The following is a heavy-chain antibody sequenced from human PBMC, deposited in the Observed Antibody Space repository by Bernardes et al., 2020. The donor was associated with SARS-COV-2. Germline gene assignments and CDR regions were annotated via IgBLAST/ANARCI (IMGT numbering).Heavy chain of an antibody. CDR3: ARDWVRFGEPAVDY. J-gene: IGHJ4*02. CDR2: ISDSSQNI. D-gene: IGHD3-10*01. Sequence: GGSLSLSCVGSGFTFSSYNMHWVRQAPGKGLEWVAYISDSSQNIYYAKSVKGRFTVSRDNGKNSLYLEMNSLSVEDTAVYYCARDWVRFGEPAVDYWGQGTLVNVSS. CDR1: GFTFSSYN. V-gene: IGHV3-48*01.